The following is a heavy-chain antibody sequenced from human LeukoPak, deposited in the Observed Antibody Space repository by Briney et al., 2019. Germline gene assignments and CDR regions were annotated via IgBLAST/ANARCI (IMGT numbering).Heavy chain of an antibody. Sequence: SETLSLTCTVSGGSISSYYWTWIRQPPGKGLEWIGYIYYSGSTNYNPSLKSRVIISVDTSKNQFSLKLNSMTAADTAVYYCARAGDYGIKDWGQGTLVTVSS. D-gene: IGHD4-17*01. V-gene: IGHV4-59*01. CDR2: IYYSGST. J-gene: IGHJ4*02. CDR3: ARAGDYGIKD. CDR1: GGSISSYY.